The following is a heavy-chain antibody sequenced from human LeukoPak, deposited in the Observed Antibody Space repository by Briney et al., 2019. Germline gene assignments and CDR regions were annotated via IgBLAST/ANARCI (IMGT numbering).Heavy chain of an antibody. CDR1: GGTFSSYA. J-gene: IGHJ3*02. CDR3: ARDDGRYFDRLGHDAFDI. V-gene: IGHV1-69*13. CDR2: IIPIFGTS. D-gene: IGHD3-9*01. Sequence: GASVKVSCKASGGTFSSYAISWVRQAPGQGLEWMGGIIPIFGTSNYAQNFQGRVTITADESTSTAYMELSSLRSEDTAVYYCARDDGRYFDRLGHDAFDIWGQGTLVTVSS.